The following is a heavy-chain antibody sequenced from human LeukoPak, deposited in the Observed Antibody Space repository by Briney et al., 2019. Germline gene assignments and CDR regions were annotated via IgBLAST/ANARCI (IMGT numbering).Heavy chain of an antibody. CDR3: AKDGRGDCSTSCYTWFGP. Sequence: ASVKVSCKASGYTFTTRAIHWVRQAPGQRLEWMGWIIIDNGNTKYSENFQGRVTITRDTSASTAYMELSSLRSEDTAVYYCAKDGRGDCSTSCYTWFGPWGQGTLVTVSS. V-gene: IGHV1-3*04. J-gene: IGHJ5*02. CDR1: GYTFTTRA. CDR2: IIIDNGNT. D-gene: IGHD2-2*02.